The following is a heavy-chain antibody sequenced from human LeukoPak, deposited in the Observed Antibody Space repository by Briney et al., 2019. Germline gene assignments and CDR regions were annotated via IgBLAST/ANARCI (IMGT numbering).Heavy chain of an antibody. Sequence: GGSLRLSCAASGFTFSSYWMNWVRQAPGKGLEWVANIKQDGSEKYYVDSVKGRFTLSRHNAKNSLYLQMNSLRAEDTAVYYCARRGYYYYYYMDVWGKGTTVTVSS. D-gene: IGHD3-10*01. CDR3: ARRGYYYYYYMDV. CDR2: IKQDGSEK. V-gene: IGHV3-7*01. J-gene: IGHJ6*03. CDR1: GFTFSSYW.